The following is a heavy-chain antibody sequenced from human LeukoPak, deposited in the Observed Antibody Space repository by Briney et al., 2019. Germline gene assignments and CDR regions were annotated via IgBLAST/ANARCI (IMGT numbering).Heavy chain of an antibody. CDR1: GFTVSSNY. D-gene: IGHD4-11*01. V-gene: IGHV3-66*04. CDR2: MYTDGGT. CDR3: ARHYSNSLYYYYGLDV. J-gene: IGHJ6*02. Sequence: GGSLRLSCAASGFTVSSNYMSWVRQAAGKGLEWVSLMYTDGGTLYADSVKGRFTISRDSSKNTLFLQMNSLRAEDTAVYYCARHYSNSLYYYYGLDVWGQGTTVTVSS.